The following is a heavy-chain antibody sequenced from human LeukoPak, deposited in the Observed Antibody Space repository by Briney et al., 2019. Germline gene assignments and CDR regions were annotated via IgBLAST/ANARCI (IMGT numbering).Heavy chain of an antibody. CDR1: GGSISSSGFY. Sequence: PSETLSLTCSVSGGSISSSGFYWGWIRQPPGTGLEWIGSIYYSGSTYYNPSLKSRVTISVDTSKNQFSLKLSSVTAADTAVYYCARDRPGGSSLDYWGQGTLVTVSS. CDR3: ARDRPGGSSLDY. J-gene: IGHJ4*02. CDR2: IYYSGST. V-gene: IGHV4-39*07. D-gene: IGHD6-13*01.